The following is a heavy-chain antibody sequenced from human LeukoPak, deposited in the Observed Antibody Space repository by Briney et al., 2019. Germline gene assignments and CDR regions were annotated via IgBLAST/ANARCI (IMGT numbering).Heavy chain of an antibody. Sequence: SKTLSLTCAVYGGSFSGYYWSWIRQPPGKGLEWIGEINHSGSTNYNPSLKSRVTISVDTSKNQFSLKLSSVTAADTAVYYCGVIAAAGRGSYYYYGMDVWGQGTTVTVSS. D-gene: IGHD6-13*01. CDR1: GGSFSGYY. J-gene: IGHJ6*02. V-gene: IGHV4-34*01. CDR3: GVIAAAGRGSYYYYGMDV. CDR2: INHSGST.